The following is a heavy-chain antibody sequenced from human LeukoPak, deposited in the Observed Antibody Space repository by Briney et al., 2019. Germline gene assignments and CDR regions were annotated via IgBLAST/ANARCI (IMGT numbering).Heavy chain of an antibody. CDR2: RQPGNVS. Sequence: GGSLRLSCAVSGFGVSSNHVAWVRQAPGKGLEWVSVRQPGNVSYYADSVKCRFTTSADSSKNSLYLQMNNLRSEDTALYYCARERDYDTYFDYWGQGTLVTVSS. V-gene: IGHV3-53*01. J-gene: IGHJ4*02. CDR1: GFGVSSNH. CDR3: ARERDYDTYFDY. D-gene: IGHD3-22*01.